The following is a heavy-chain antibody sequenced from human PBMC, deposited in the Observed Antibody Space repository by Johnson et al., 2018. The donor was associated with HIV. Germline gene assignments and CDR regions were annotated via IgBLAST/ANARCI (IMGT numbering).Heavy chain of an antibody. V-gene: IGHV3-30*02. D-gene: IGHD5-18*01. Sequence: QVQVVESGGGLVQPGESLRLSCAASGFNFSNFGMHWVRQAPGMGLEWVSFIRYDGTNKYYADSVKGRFTISRDNSKNTLYLQMNSLRAEDTAVYYCARDGYSYGDAFDIWGQGTMVTVSS. CDR1: GFNFSNFG. CDR3: ARDGYSYGDAFDI. J-gene: IGHJ3*02. CDR2: IRYDGTNK.